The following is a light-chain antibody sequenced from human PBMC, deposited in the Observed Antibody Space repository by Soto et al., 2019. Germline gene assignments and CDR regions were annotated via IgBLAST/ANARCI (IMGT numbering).Light chain of an antibody. Sequence: QSALTQPASVSGSPGQSITISCTGTSSDVGGYNYVSWYQQHPGKAPKLMIYEVSNRPSGVSNRFSGSKSGNTAPLTISGLQAEDEADYYCYSYTSSSNCVFGGGTKLTVL. J-gene: IGLJ3*02. V-gene: IGLV2-14*01. CDR1: SSDVGGYNY. CDR2: EVS. CDR3: YSYTSSSNCV.